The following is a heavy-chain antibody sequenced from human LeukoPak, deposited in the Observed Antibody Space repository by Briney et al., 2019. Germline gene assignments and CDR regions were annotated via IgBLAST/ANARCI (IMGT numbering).Heavy chain of an antibody. CDR1: GYTFTGYY. J-gene: IGHJ4*02. CDR2: INPNSGGT. CDR3: ARRGAVAGSDFDY. V-gene: IGHV1-2*02. Sequence: ASVKVSCKASGYTFTGYYMHWVRQAPGQGLEWMGWINPNSGGTNYAQKFQGRVSMTRDTSINTAYMELSRLRSDDTAVYYCARRGAVAGSDFDYWGQGTLVTVSS. D-gene: IGHD6-19*01.